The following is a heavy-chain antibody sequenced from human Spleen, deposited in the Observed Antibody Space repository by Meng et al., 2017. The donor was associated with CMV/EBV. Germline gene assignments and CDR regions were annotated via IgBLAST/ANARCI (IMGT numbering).Heavy chain of an antibody. J-gene: IGHJ1*01. CDR1: GFTFSDYY. Sequence: GESLKISCAASGFTFSDYYISWIRQAPGKGLEWISYISNSGDAMYYADSVKGRFTISRDDSKNTLYLQMNSLKTEDTAVYFCTTDMYYDSSFHHWGQGTLVTVSS. V-gene: IGHV3-11*01. D-gene: IGHD3-22*01. CDR3: TTDMYYDSSFHH. CDR2: ISNSGDAM.